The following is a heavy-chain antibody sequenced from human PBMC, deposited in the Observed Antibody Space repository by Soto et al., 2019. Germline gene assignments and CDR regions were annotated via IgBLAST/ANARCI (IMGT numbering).Heavy chain of an antibody. CDR2: ISAYNGNT. Sequence: ASVKVPCKASGYTFTSYGISWVRQAPGQGLEWMGWISAYNGNTNYAQKLQGRVTMTTDTSTSTAYMELRSLRSDDTAVYYCAREPYYGSGSYYKGLKLDYWGQGTLVTVSS. V-gene: IGHV1-18*01. CDR1: GYTFTSYG. J-gene: IGHJ4*02. CDR3: AREPYYGSGSYYKGLKLDY. D-gene: IGHD3-10*01.